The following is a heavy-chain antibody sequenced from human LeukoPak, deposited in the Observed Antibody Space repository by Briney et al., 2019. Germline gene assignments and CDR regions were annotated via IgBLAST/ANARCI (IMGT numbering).Heavy chain of an antibody. CDR3: ARSSTEYCSSASCYGHYYYYYYMDV. Sequence: PGGSLRLSCAASGFTFSDYYMSWIRQAPGKGLEWVSYISSSGSTIYYADSVKGRFTISRDNAKNSLYLQMNSLRAEDTAVYYCARSSTEYCSSASCYGHYYYYYYMDVWGKGTTVTVSS. D-gene: IGHD2-2*01. CDR1: GFTFSDYY. J-gene: IGHJ6*03. V-gene: IGHV3-11*04. CDR2: ISSSGSTI.